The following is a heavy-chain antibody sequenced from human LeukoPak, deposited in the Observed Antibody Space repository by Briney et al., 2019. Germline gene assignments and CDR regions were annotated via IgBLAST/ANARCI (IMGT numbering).Heavy chain of an antibody. V-gene: IGHV3-74*01. Sequence: GGSLRLSCVASGFTFGTYWMHWVSPGPEKGMVWGAGITNDGTTGYADSAKGRFTISRDSAKSTVYLQMNSLSSEDTAVYYCGRERNFYYMDVWGKGTTVTVSS. CDR1: GFTFGTYW. J-gene: IGHJ6*03. CDR3: GRERNFYYMDV. CDR2: ITNDGTT.